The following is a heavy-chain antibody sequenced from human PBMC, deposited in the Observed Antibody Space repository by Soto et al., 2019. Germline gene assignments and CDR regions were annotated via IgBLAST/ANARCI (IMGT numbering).Heavy chain of an antibody. CDR3: ARVHYDFWSQYYYYMDV. CDR1: GFTFSSYW. V-gene: IGHV3-74*01. CDR2: INSDGSST. D-gene: IGHD3-3*01. J-gene: IGHJ6*03. Sequence: GGSLRLSCAASGFTFSSYWMHWVRQAPGKGLVWVSRINSDGSSTSYADSVKGRFTISRDNAKNTLYLQMNSLRAEDTAVYYCARVHYDFWSQYYYYMDVWGKGTTVTVSS.